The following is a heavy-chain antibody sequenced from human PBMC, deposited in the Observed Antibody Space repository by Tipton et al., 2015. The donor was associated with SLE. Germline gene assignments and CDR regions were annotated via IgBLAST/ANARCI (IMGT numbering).Heavy chain of an antibody. CDR3: ARPSDYGDGFDT. CDR1: GGSISSSSYY. V-gene: IGHV4-39*01. Sequence: TLSLTCTVSGGSISSSSYYWGWIRQPPGKGLEWIGNIYYSGSTYYNPSLKSRVTISVDTSKNQFSLKLRSVTAADTAVYYCARPSDYGDGFDTWGQGTMVTVSS. J-gene: IGHJ3*02. CDR2: IYYSGST. D-gene: IGHD4-17*01.